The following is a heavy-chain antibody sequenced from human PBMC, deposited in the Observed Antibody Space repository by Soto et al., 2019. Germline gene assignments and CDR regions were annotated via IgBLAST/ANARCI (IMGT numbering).Heavy chain of an antibody. CDR2: INAGNGNT. D-gene: IGHD5-18*01. CDR1: GYTFTSYA. V-gene: IGHV1-3*01. J-gene: IGHJ5*02. CDR3: ARDRGYGGHSYGENWLDP. Sequence: ASVKVSCKASGYTFTSYAMHWVRQAPGQRLEWMGWINAGNGNTKYSQKFQGRVTITRDTSASTAYMELSSLRSEDTAVYYCARDRGYGGHSYGENWLDPWGQGTLVTVSS.